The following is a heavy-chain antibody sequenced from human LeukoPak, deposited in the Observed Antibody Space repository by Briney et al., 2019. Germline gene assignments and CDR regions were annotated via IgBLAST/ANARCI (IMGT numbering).Heavy chain of an antibody. J-gene: IGHJ4*02. V-gene: IGHV3-64D*06. Sequence: GGSPRLSCSASGFTLTWHVMHWVRQAPGKALEYVSFIHHNGDITSYADSVRGRFTVSRDNSKNTLFLELSSLRTDDTAVYYCVRDKSGTYSFDYWGQGTLVTVSS. D-gene: IGHD1-26*01. CDR3: VRDKSGTYSFDY. CDR1: GFTLTWHV. CDR2: IHHNGDIT.